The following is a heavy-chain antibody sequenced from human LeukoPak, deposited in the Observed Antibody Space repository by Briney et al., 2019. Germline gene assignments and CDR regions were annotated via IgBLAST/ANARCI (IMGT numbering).Heavy chain of an antibody. CDR3: ARDSIAVAEIAFDY. Sequence: GGSLRLSCAASGFTFSSYSMNWVRQAPGKGLEWVSSISSSSSYIYYADSVKGRFTISRDNAKNSLYLQMNSLRAEDTAVYYCARDSIAVAEIAFDYWGQGTLVTVSS. V-gene: IGHV3-21*01. CDR2: ISSSSSYI. D-gene: IGHD6-19*01. CDR1: GFTFSSYS. J-gene: IGHJ4*02.